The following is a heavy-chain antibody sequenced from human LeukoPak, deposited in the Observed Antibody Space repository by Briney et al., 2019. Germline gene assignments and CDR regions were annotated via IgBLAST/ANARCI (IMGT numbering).Heavy chain of an antibody. Sequence: GASVKVSCKASGGTFSSYAISWVRQAPGQGLEWMGGIIPIFGTANYAQKFQGRVTITADESTSTAYMELSSLRSEDTAVYYCARGGDKDSGYDCGYWGQGTLVTVSS. D-gene: IGHD5-12*01. J-gene: IGHJ4*02. CDR3: ARGGDKDSGYDCGY. V-gene: IGHV1-69*13. CDR2: IIPIFGTA. CDR1: GGTFSSYA.